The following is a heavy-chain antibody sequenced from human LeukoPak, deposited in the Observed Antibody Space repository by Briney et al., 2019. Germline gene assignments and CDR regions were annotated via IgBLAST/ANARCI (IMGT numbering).Heavy chain of an antibody. J-gene: IGHJ4*02. Sequence: GGSLRLSCTASGFTFGDYAMSWVRQAPGKGLEWVGFIRSKAYGGTTEYAASVKGRFTISRDDSKSIAYLQMNSLKTEDTAVYYCTRDRTYYDFWSGYLDYWGQGNLVTVSS. D-gene: IGHD3-3*01. V-gene: IGHV3-49*04. CDR3: TRDRTYYDFWSGYLDY. CDR2: IRSKAYGGTT. CDR1: GFTFGDYA.